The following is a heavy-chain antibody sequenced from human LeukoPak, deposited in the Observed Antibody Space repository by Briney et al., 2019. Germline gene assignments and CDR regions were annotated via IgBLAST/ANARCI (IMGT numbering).Heavy chain of an antibody. Sequence: SGTLSLTCTVSGGSISSYYWSWIRQPPGKGLEWIGYIYYSGSTNYNPSLKSRVTISVDTSKNQFSLKLSSVTAADTAVYYCARVPVVRYNWFDPWGQGTLVTVSS. CDR3: ARVPVVRYNWFDP. J-gene: IGHJ5*02. CDR1: GGSISSYY. V-gene: IGHV4-59*01. CDR2: IYYSGST. D-gene: IGHD3-22*01.